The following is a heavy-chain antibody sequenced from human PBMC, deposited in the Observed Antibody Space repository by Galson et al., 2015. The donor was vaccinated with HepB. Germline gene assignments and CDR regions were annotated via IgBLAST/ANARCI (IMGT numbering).Heavy chain of an antibody. J-gene: IGHJ5*02. Sequence: SLRLSCAASGFNFSIYNMNWVRQAPGKGLEWVSYISSNSSTICYADSLKGRFTISRDNAKNSLSLQMNSLRAEDTAVYFCARSRLMRGGWFDPWGQGTLVTVSS. CDR3: ARSRLMRGGWFDP. D-gene: IGHD3-16*01. CDR1: GFNFSIYN. CDR2: ISSNSSTI. V-gene: IGHV3-48*01.